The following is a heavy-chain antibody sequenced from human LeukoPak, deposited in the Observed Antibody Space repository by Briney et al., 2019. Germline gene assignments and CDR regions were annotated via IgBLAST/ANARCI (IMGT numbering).Heavy chain of an antibody. CDR2: ITTSSSPI. CDR1: GFIFSDYD. J-gene: IGHJ4*02. V-gene: IGHV3-48*02. CDR3: VRGYYDSSGYYGSGY. D-gene: IGHD3-22*01. Sequence: GGSLRLSCVTSGFIFSDYDMIWVRQAPGKGLEWVPYITTSSSPIYYADSVKGRFTISRDNARDSLYLQMNSLRDEDTAVYFCVRGYYDSSGYYGSGYWGQGTLVTVSP.